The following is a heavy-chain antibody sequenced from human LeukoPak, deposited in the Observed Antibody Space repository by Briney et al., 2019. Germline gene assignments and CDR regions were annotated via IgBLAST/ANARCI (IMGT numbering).Heavy chain of an antibody. CDR3: ARGRWYGGNPMGY. D-gene: IGHD4-23*01. CDR2: IYYSGST. V-gene: IGHV4-39*07. J-gene: IGHJ4*02. Sequence: SETLSLTCTVSGGSISSSSYYWGWIRQPPGKGLEWIGSIYYSGSTYYNPSLKSRVTISVDTSKNQFSLKLSSVTAADTAVYYCARGRWYGGNPMGYWGQGTLVTVSS. CDR1: GGSISSSSYY.